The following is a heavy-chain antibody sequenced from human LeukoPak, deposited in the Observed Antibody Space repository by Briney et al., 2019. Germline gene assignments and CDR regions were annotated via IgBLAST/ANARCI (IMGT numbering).Heavy chain of an antibody. CDR3: ARDRENDFWSGYPDYYYMDV. V-gene: IGHV1-69*13. CDR1: GGSFSSYA. J-gene: IGHJ6*03. Sequence: SVKVSCKASGGSFSSYAISWVRQAPGQGLEWMGGIIPIFGTANYAQKFQGRVTITADESTSTAYMELSSLRSEDTAVYYCARDRENDFWSGYPDYYYMDVWGKGTTVTVSS. CDR2: IIPIFGTA. D-gene: IGHD3-3*01.